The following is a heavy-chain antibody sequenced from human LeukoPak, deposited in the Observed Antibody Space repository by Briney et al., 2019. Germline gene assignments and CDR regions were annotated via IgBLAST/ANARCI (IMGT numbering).Heavy chain of an antibody. CDR2: ISYDGSNK. V-gene: IGHV3-30*18. Sequence: GRSLRLSCAASGFTFSSYGMHWVRQAPGKGLEWVAVISYDGSNKYYADSVKGRFTISRDNSKNTLYLQMNSLRAEDTAVYYCAKDYAVEYYYYGMDVWGKGTTVTVSS. CDR1: GFTFSSYG. J-gene: IGHJ6*04. D-gene: IGHD3-16*01. CDR3: AKDYAVEYYYYGMDV.